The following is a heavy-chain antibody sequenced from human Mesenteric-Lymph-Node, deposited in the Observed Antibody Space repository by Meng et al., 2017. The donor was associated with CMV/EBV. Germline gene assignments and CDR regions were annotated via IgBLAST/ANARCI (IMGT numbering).Heavy chain of an antibody. Sequence: SVKVSCKASGGTFSSYAISWVRQAPGQGLEWMGGIIPIFGTANYAQKFQGRVTITTDESTSTAYMELSSLRSEDTAVYYCARDSPFGFGAFDIWGQGTMVTVSS. CDR2: IIPIFGTA. CDR3: ARDSPFGFGAFDI. J-gene: IGHJ3*02. V-gene: IGHV1-69*05. CDR1: GGTFSSYA. D-gene: IGHD3-10*01.